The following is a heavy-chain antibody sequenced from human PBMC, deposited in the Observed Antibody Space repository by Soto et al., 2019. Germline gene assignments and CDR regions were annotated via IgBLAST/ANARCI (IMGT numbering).Heavy chain of an antibody. CDR3: ARYRHRSGWTYFDY. CDR1: VCSISGYY. Sequence: TSETLSLTCTVSVCSISGYYWSWVRQPAGKGLEWLGRMYDTGSANYNPSLKSRVTMSIATSKNQLSLKLTSVTAADTAVYYCARYRHRSGWTYFDYWGQGSLVTVSS. CDR2: MYDTGSA. D-gene: IGHD6-19*01. V-gene: IGHV4-4*07. J-gene: IGHJ4*02.